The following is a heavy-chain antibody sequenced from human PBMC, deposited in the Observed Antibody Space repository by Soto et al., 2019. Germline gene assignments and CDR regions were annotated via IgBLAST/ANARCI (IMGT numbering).Heavy chain of an antibody. V-gene: IGHV3-15*07. Sequence: GGSLRLSCAASGFTFSNAWMNWVRQAPGKGLEWVGRIKSKTDGGTTDYAAPVKGRFTISRDDSKNTLYLQMNSLKTEDTAVYYCTTCYGDYVDAFDIWGQGTMVTVSS. J-gene: IGHJ3*02. CDR2: IKSKTDGGTT. CDR3: TTCYGDYVDAFDI. CDR1: GFTFSNAW. D-gene: IGHD4-17*01.